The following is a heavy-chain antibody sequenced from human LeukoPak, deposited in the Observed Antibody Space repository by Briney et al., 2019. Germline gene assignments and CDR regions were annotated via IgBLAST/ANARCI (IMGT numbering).Heavy chain of an antibody. V-gene: IGHV1-2*02. D-gene: IGHD6-13*01. J-gene: IGHJ4*02. CDR2: INRNSGGT. CDR1: GYTFTGYY. Sequence: ASVRVSCKASGYTFTGYYMHWVRQAPGQGLEWMGWINRNSGGTNYAQKFQGRVTMTRDTSTSTAYMELSRLRSDDTAVYYCAREEQLGYFDYGGQGTLVTVSS. CDR3: AREEQLGYFDY.